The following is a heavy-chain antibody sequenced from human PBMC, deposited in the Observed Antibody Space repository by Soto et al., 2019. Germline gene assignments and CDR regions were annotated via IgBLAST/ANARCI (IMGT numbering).Heavy chain of an antibody. CDR2: ISYSGIST. Sequence: QAQLVESGGDVVQPGASLRLSCAASGFTFSTYGMNWVRQAPGKGLEWVGMISYSGISTYFADSVKGRFTISRDNSKNTLYLQMNMLLSDDTAIYFCAKEKYKWLQPPCDSWGQGALVAVSS. CDR1: GFTFSTYG. D-gene: IGHD1-1*01. CDR3: AKEKYKWLQPPCDS. V-gene: IGHV3-30*18. J-gene: IGHJ4*02.